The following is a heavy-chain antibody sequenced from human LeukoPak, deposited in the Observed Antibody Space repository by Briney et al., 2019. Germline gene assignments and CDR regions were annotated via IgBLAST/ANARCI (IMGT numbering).Heavy chain of an antibody. CDR2: ISYDGSNK. D-gene: IGHD2-21*02. V-gene: IGHV3-30*18. CDR1: GFIFNNYG. J-gene: IGHJ4*02. Sequence: PGRSLRLSCAASGFIFNNYGMHWVRQAPGKGLEWVSVISYDGSNKNYADSVKGRFTISRDSSKNTVYLQMNSLRVEDTAVYYCAKDSAPYCGGDCYFNYWGQGTLVTVSS. CDR3: AKDSAPYCGGDCYFNY.